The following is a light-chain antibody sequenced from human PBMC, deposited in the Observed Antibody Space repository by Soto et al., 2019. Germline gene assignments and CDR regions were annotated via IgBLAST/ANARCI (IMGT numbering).Light chain of an antibody. CDR3: RQLNSYPYT. V-gene: IGKV1-9*01. J-gene: IGKJ2*01. Sequence: DIQLTQSPSFLSASVGDRVTITCRGSQGISRYVAWYQQKPGKVPNALIYAASTLQSGVPSRFSGSGSGTEFPFIISSLQAEDYVTYYCRQLNSYPYTFGQGTKLEIK. CDR2: AAS. CDR1: QGISRY.